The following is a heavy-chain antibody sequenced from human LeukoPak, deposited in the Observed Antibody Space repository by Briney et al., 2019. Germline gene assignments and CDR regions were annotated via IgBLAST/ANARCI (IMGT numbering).Heavy chain of an antibody. CDR2: IYYSGST. D-gene: IGHD3-9*01. CDR1: GGSISSGDYY. CDR3: ARGLNYDILTGSFDY. Sequence: SETLSLTCTVSGGSISSGDYYWSWIRQPPGKGLEWIGYIYYSGSTYYNPSLKSRVTISVDTSKNQFSLKLSSVTAADTAVYYCARGLNYDILTGSFDYWGQGTLVTVSS. V-gene: IGHV4-30-4*01. J-gene: IGHJ4*02.